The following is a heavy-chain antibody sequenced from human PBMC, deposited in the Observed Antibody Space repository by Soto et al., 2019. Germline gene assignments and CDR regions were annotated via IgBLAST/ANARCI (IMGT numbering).Heavy chain of an antibody. CDR3: ARGGKYYDENLPHYYFFGMHV. V-gene: IGHV1-69*01. Sequence: QVQLVQSGAEVKKPGSSVKVSCKASGGTFSNYPITWVRRAPGQGLEWLGGIIPIFGKADYTQKFQGRVTITANEPTSTSYMEISSLRSEDTAVYYCARGGKYYDENLPHYYFFGMHVWGPGTTVTVSS. CDR1: GGTFSNYP. J-gene: IGHJ6*02. D-gene: IGHD3-16*01. CDR2: IIPIFGKA.